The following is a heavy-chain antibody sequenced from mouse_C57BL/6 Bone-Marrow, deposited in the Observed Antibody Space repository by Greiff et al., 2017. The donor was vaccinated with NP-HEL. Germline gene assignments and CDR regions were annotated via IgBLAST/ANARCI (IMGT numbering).Heavy chain of an antibody. D-gene: IGHD5-1*01. J-gene: IGHJ4*01. Sequence: DVKLVESGGGLVKPGGSLKLSCAASGFTFSDYGMHWVRQAPEKGLEWVAYISSGSSTIYYADTVKGRFTISRDNAKNTLFLQMTSLRSEDTAMYYCASTYDYAMDYWGQGTSVTVSS. CDR1: GFTFSDYG. CDR2: ISSGSSTI. V-gene: IGHV5-17*01. CDR3: ASTYDYAMDY.